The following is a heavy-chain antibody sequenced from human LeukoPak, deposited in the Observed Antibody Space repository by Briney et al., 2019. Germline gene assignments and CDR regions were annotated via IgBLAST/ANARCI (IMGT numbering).Heavy chain of an antibody. CDR3: ARLRQLVTMVRGVTYYFDY. V-gene: IGHV3-7*03. CDR2: IKQDGSEK. D-gene: IGHD3-10*01. CDR1: GFTFSSYW. J-gene: IGHJ4*02. Sequence: GGSLRLSCAASGFTFSSYWMSWVRQAPGKGLEWVANIKQDGSEKYYVDSVKGRFTISRDNAKNSLYLQMNSLRAEDKAVYYCARLRQLVTMVRGVTYYFDYWGQGTLVTVSS.